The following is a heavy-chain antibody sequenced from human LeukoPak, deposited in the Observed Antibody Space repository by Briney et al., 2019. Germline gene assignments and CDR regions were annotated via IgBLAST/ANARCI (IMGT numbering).Heavy chain of an antibody. CDR3: ARQSRDGSKTRGYYFDY. Sequence: GESLKISCQVSGYSFTNYWIGWVRQMARRGLESMGIIYPADSDTTYSPSFQGQVTISADKSISTVYLQWSSLKASDTAMYYCARQSRDGSKTRGYYFDYWGQGTLVTVSS. V-gene: IGHV5-51*01. CDR1: GYSFTNYW. D-gene: IGHD3-10*01. CDR2: IYPADSDT. J-gene: IGHJ4*02.